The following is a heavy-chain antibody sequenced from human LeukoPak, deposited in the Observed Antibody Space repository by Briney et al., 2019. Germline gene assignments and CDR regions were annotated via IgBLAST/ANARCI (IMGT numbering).Heavy chain of an antibody. D-gene: IGHD4-23*01. V-gene: IGHV4-59*01. CDR1: GGSISSYY. CDR2: IYYSGST. Sequence: SETLSLTCTVSGGSISSYYWSWIRQPPGKGLEWIGYIYYSGSTKYKPSLKSRVTISVDTSKNQFSLKLSSVTAADTAVYFCARDRSYGGYWPDAFDFWGQGTMVTVSS. J-gene: IGHJ3*01. CDR3: ARDRSYGGYWPDAFDF.